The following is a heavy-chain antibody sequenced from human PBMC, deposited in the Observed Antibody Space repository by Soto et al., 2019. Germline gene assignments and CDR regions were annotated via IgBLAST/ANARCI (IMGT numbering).Heavy chain of an antibody. J-gene: IGHJ4*02. CDR3: ARGRLFNY. Sequence: ESLSLTCTVSGGSMRNYYWTWIRQPPGKGLEWIGYIHYSGSTNYNPSLKSRVTISVDTSKNQFSLKLSSVTAADTAVYYCARGRLFNYWGQGTLVTVSS. CDR1: GGSMRNYY. CDR2: IHYSGST. V-gene: IGHV4-59*01.